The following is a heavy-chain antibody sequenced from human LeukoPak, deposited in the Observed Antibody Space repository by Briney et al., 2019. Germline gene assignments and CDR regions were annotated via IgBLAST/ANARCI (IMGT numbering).Heavy chain of an antibody. V-gene: IGHV1-18*01. CDR3: ARDRGYSYGYNYYYYGMDV. Sequence: ASVKVSCKASGGTFSSYAISWVRQAPGQGLEWMGWISAYNGNTNYAQKLQGRVTMTTDTSTSTAYMELRSLRSDDTAVYYCARDRGYSYGYNYYYYGMDVWGQGTTVTVSS. CDR1: GGTFSSYA. J-gene: IGHJ6*02. CDR2: ISAYNGNT. D-gene: IGHD5-18*01.